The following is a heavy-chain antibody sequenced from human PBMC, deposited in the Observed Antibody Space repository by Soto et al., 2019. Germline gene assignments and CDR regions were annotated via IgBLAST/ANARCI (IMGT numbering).Heavy chain of an antibody. Sequence: ASETLSLTCTVSGVSISSYYWNWIRQPAGKGLEWVGIIYNRSSTNYIPSLKSRLTISMDTSKNQLSLRLTSVPAADTAVYYCARDIVGTPGYWGQGALVTVSS. CDR3: ARDIVGTPGY. D-gene: IGHD5-12*01. J-gene: IGHJ4*02. V-gene: IGHV4-4*07. CDR1: GVSISSYY. CDR2: IYNRSST.